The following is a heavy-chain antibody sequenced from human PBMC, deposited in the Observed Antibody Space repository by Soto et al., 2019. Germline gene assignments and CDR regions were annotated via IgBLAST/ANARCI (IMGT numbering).Heavy chain of an antibody. CDR2: MNHSGST. CDR3: AREGGIAADSSGCYF. CDR1: GGSFSGYY. J-gene: IGHJ4*02. D-gene: IGHD6-19*01. Sequence: QVQLQQWGAGLLKPSETLSLTCAVYGGSFSGYYWSWIRQPPGKGLEWIGEMNHSGSTNYNPSLKSRVTISVDTSKNQFSLKLSSVTAADTAVYYCAREGGIAADSSGCYFWGQGTLVTVSS. V-gene: IGHV4-34*01.